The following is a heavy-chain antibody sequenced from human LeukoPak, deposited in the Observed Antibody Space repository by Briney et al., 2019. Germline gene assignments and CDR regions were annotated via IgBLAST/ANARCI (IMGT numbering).Heavy chain of an antibody. CDR1: EFTFSDYY. CDR2: ISGGGGTT. V-gene: IGHV3-23*01. J-gene: IGHJ4*02. Sequence: GGSLRLSCEASEFTFSDYYMSWIRQAPGKGLEWVSAISGGGGTTYYAESVKGRFTVSRDKSKNTLYVQMNSLRAEDTAVYYCARLSGYSSGCFDFWGQGTLVTVSS. CDR3: ARLSGYSSGCFDF. D-gene: IGHD6-19*01.